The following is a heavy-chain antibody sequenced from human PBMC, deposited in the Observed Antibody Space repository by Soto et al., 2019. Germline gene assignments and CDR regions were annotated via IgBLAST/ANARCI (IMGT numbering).Heavy chain of an antibody. J-gene: IGHJ4*02. CDR2: IRSEAYGGTT. D-gene: IGHD6-19*01. CDR3: PVNPLSSAWPWIGFDY. CDR1: DITFGDYA. Sequence: GGSLRLSCTACDITFGDYALSWVPQTPGKGLEWVSFIRSEAYGGTTEYAASVKGRFTISRDDSKSIGYLQMNDLQTEDTAVYYCPVNPLSSAWPWIGFDYWGQGALVTVSS. V-gene: IGHV3-49*04.